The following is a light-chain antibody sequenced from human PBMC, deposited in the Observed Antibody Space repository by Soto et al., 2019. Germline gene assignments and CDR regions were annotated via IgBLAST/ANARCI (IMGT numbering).Light chain of an antibody. Sequence: QSALTQPASVSGSPGQSITISCTVTSSDVGSYNLVSWYQQHPGKAPKLMIYEGSKRPSGVSNRFSGSKSGNTASLTISGLQAEDEADYYCCSYAGSSTYYVFGTGTKATVL. CDR3: CSYAGSSTYYV. V-gene: IGLV2-23*01. J-gene: IGLJ1*01. CDR1: SSDVGSYNL. CDR2: EGS.